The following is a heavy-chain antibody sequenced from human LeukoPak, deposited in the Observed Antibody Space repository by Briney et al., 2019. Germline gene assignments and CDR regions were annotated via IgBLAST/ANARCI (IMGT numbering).Heavy chain of an antibody. Sequence: PGGSLRLSCAASRFTFSIYAVTWVRQAPGKGLEWVSAITGSGSRTYYADSVKGRFTISRDNSKNALYLQMNSLRAEDMAVYYCATCRNGYNLLDYWGQGTLVTVSS. CDR1: RFTFSIYA. CDR2: ITGSGSRT. D-gene: IGHD5-24*01. V-gene: IGHV3-23*01. CDR3: ATCRNGYNLLDY. J-gene: IGHJ4*02.